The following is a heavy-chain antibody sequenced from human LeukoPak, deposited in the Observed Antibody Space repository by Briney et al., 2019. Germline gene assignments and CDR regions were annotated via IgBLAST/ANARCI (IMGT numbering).Heavy chain of an antibody. CDR1: GFTFSSYA. Sequence: GGSLRLSCAASGFTFSSYAMHWVRQAPGKGLEWVAVISYDGSNKYSADSVKGRCTISRDNSKNTLYLQMNSLSAEATAVYYCATAPYGDYAYFQHWGQGTLVTVSS. V-gene: IGHV3-30-3*01. CDR2: ISYDGSNK. J-gene: IGHJ1*01. CDR3: ATAPYGDYAYFQH. D-gene: IGHD4-17*01.